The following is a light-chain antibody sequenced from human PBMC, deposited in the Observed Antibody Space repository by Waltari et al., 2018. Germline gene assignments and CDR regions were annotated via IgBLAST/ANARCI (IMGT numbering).Light chain of an antibody. CDR2: STR. CDR1: TGAVTSGYY. Sequence: QTVVTQEPSLTVSPGGTVTLTCASSTGAVTSGYYPNWFQQKPGQAPRALIYSTRTTHSWTPPRFSGSLLGGKAALTLSGVQPEDEAEYYCLLYYGGAWVFGGGTKLTVL. V-gene: IGLV7-43*01. CDR3: LLYYGGAWV. J-gene: IGLJ3*02.